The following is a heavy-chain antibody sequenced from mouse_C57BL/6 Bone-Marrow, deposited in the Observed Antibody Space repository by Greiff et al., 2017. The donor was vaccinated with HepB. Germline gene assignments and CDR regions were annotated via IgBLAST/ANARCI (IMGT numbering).Heavy chain of an antibody. CDR3: VRNYGSSGGYFDV. J-gene: IGHJ1*03. D-gene: IGHD1-1*01. CDR1: GFSFNTYA. Sequence: EVQLVESGGGLVQPKGSLKLSCAASGFSFNTYAMNWVRQAPGKGLEWVARIRSKSNNYATYYADSVKDRFTISRDDSESMLYLQMNNLKTEDTAMYYCVRNYGSSGGYFDVWGTGTTVTVSS. V-gene: IGHV10-1*01. CDR2: IRSKSNNYAT.